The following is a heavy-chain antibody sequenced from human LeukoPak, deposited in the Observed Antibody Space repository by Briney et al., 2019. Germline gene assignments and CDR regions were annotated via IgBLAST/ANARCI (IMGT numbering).Heavy chain of an antibody. CDR2: INYNEGGT. V-gene: IGHV3-64*01. J-gene: IGHJ3*02. CDR1: GFTLRTYS. D-gene: IGHD1-26*01. CDR3: ARGGSYLSAFDI. Sequence: GGSLRLSCAASGFTLRTYSMHWVRLAPGRGLEYVSAINYNEGGTYYANSVKGRFTISRDNSKNTLYLQMNSLRAEGTAVYYCARGGSYLSAFDIWGQGTMVTVSS.